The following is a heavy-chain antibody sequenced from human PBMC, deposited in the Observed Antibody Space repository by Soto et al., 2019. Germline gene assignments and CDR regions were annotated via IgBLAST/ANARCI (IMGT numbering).Heavy chain of an antibody. D-gene: IGHD6-19*01. CDR2: ITSDGRSK. CDR3: ARDWQWLERFDY. J-gene: IGHJ4*02. V-gene: IGHV3-30*04. Sequence: QVQLVESGAGVAEPGTSLKLSCAASGVTFSSYAMNWVRQAPGKGLEWVAVITSDGRSKYYADSVKGRFTITTDKSKNTLYMQMSSLRAEDTAVYYCARDWQWLERFDYWGQGTLVSVSS. CDR1: GVTFSSYA.